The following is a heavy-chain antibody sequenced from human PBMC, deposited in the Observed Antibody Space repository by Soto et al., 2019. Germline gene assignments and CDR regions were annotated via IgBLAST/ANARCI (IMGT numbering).Heavy chain of an antibody. V-gene: IGHV3-30-3*01. J-gene: IGHJ4*02. D-gene: IGHD6-6*01. CDR3: ARCRPYSRFWYFDY. CDR1: GFTFSSYA. CDR2: ISDDGSNK. Sequence: GGSLRLSCAASGFTFSSYAMHWVRQAPGKGLEWVAVISDDGSNKYYACSGKGRFTISRENSKNTLYLQMNSLTAEDTALYYCARCRPYSRFWYFDYWGQGTLVTVSS.